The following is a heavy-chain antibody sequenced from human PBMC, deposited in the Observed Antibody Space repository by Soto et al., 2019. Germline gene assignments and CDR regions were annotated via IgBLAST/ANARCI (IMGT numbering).Heavy chain of an antibody. CDR1: GFTFRSYA. Sequence: EVQLGEPGGGLVQPGGSLRLSCAASGFTFRSYARNWVRQAPGKGLEWVSYINSGSSTIYYADPAKGRFSISRDNAKNSLYLQMNSLRDEDTAVYFCVRDRGYTGYDLEYWGQGALVTVSS. CDR2: INSGSSTI. D-gene: IGHD5-12*01. CDR3: VRDRGYTGYDLEY. V-gene: IGHV3-48*02. J-gene: IGHJ4*02.